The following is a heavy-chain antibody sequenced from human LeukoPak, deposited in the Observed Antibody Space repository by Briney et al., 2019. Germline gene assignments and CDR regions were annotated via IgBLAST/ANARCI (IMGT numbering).Heavy chain of an antibody. CDR3: VRDQVEYSTSSTLDY. J-gene: IGHJ4*02. CDR2: ISDTGNT. CDR1: GFTLSSYA. Sequence: HPGGSLRLSCAASGFTLSSYAMSWVRQAPGKGLEWVSAISDTGNTYHADSVKGRFTISRGSSKNTLYLQMNSLRSEDTAVYYRVRDQVEYSTSSTLDYWSQGTLVTVSS. D-gene: IGHD6-6*01. V-gene: IGHV3-23*01.